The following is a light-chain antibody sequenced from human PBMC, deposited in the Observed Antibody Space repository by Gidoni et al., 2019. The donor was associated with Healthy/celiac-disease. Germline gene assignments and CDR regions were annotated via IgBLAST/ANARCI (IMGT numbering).Light chain of an antibody. J-gene: IGKJ2*01. CDR1: QSVSSRN. Sequence: EIVLPKSPGNLSLSPGGSATLSCRASQSVSSRNLAGYQQKPGKAPRLLIFGASSRATGIPYRFSGSGSGPDFTLTISSLVPEDFSVYSCQQYGSSPYTFGQGTKLEIK. CDR2: GAS. CDR3: QQYGSSPYT. V-gene: IGKV3-20*01.